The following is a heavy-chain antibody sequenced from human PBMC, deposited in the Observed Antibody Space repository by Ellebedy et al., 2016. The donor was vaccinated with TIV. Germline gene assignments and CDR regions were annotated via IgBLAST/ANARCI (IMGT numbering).Heavy chain of an antibody. V-gene: IGHV4-59*12. CDR1: GGSISSYY. CDR2: IYYSGST. Sequence: MPSETLSLTCTLSGGSISSYYWRWIRQPPGKGLEWIGYIYYSGSTNYNPSHKSRVTISVDTSKNQFSLKLNSVTAADTAVYYCARGQGDYWGQGTLVTVSS. CDR3: ARGQGDY. J-gene: IGHJ4*02.